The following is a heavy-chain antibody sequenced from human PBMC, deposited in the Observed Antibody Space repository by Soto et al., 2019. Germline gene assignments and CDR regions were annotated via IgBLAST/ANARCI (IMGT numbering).Heavy chain of an antibody. CDR2: IYWDDDK. Sequence: QITLKESAPTRVKPTQTLTLTCTFSGFSLTSRPMGVGWIRQPPGKALEWLAFIYWDDDKRYSPSLRSRLTITKDTSGNQVVLTMTNMDPVDTXXXXCAXXLSXXXWXXGYFDXWGQGALVTVSS. CDR3: AXXLSXXXWXXGYFDX. V-gene: IGHV2-5*02. J-gene: IGHJ4*02. CDR1: GFSLTSRPMG. D-gene: IGHD1-1*01.